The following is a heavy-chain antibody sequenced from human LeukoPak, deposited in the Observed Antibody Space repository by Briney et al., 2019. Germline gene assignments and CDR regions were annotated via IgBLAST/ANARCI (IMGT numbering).Heavy chain of an antibody. J-gene: IGHJ4*02. D-gene: IGHD6-13*01. CDR3: ARVIGSSWYGVDF. Sequence: SETLSLTCAVSGGSIGSYYWSWIRQPPGKGLEWLGYIYYSGSTNYNPSLKSRLTISVDVSKNQFSLKLSSVTAADTAVYYCARVIGSSWYGVDFWGQGTLVTVSS. V-gene: IGHV4-59*01. CDR1: GGSIGSYY. CDR2: IYYSGST.